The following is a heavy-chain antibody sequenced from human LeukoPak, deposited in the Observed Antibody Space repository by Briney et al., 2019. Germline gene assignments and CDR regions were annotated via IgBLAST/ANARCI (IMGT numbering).Heavy chain of an antibody. CDR2: ISGSGGST. CDR3: AKRYRYYFDY. D-gene: IGHD1-14*01. J-gene: IGHJ4*02. Sequence: GGSLRLSCQASGFTFYMYAMSWVRQAPGKGLEWVSAISGSGGSTYYADSVKGRFTISRDNSKNTLYLQMNSLRAEDTAVYYCAKRYRYYFDYWGQGTLVTVSS. CDR1: GFTFYMYA. V-gene: IGHV3-23*01.